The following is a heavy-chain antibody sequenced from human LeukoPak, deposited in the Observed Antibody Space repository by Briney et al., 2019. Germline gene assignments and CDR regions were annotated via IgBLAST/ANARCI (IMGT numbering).Heavy chain of an antibody. CDR3: AREGGTINYYYYYMDV. Sequence: GGSLRLSCAASGFTFSSYSMNWVRQAPGKGLEWVSYISSSSSTIYYADSVKGRFTISRDNAKNSLCLQMNSLRAEDTAVYYCAREGGTINYYYYYMDVWGKGTTVTVSS. J-gene: IGHJ6*03. D-gene: IGHD2-8*01. V-gene: IGHV3-48*01. CDR1: GFTFSSYS. CDR2: ISSSSSTI.